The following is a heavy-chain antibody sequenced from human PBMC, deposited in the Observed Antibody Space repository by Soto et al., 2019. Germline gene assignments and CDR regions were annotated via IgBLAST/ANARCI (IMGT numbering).Heavy chain of an antibody. Sequence: QVHLQQWGAGLLKPSETLSLTCAVYGGSFSDNYWTWIRQSPGKGLEWIGEINHSGTTNYNPSLKSRVSISVDTSKNQFSLKLSSATAADTAVYYCARGIHYGWIGDQETGGESWGQGTLVTVSS. CDR2: INHSGTT. CDR1: GGSFSDNY. D-gene: IGHD3-10*01. J-gene: IGHJ5*02. CDR3: ARGIHYGWIGDQETGGES. V-gene: IGHV4-34*01.